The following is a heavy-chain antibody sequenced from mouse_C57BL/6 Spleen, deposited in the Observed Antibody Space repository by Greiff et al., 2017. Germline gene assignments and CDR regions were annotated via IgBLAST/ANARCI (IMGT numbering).Heavy chain of an antibody. CDR1: GFTFSDYG. V-gene: IGHV5-17*01. D-gene: IGHD1-1*01. CDR2: ISSGSSTI. CDR3: ARKARATVVAHFDY. J-gene: IGHJ2*01. Sequence: VKLVESGGGLVKPGGSLKLSCAASGFTFSDYGMHWVRQAPEKGLEWVAYISSGSSTIYYADTVKGRFTISRDNAKNTLFLQMTSLRSEDTAMYYCARKARATVVAHFDYWGQGTTLTVSA.